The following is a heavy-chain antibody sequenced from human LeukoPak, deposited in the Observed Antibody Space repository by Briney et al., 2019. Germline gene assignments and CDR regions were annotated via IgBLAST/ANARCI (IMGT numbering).Heavy chain of an antibody. D-gene: IGHD6-19*01. CDR2: IWYDGSNK. CDR3: AKEDIQWLAQNYFDY. Sequence: GGSLRLSCAASGFTFSSYGMHWVPQAPGKGLEWVAVIWYDGSNKYYADSVKGRFTISRDNSKNTLYLQMNSLRAEDTAVYYCAKEDIQWLAQNYFDYWGQGTLVTVSS. CDR1: GFTFSSYG. J-gene: IGHJ4*02. V-gene: IGHV3-33*06.